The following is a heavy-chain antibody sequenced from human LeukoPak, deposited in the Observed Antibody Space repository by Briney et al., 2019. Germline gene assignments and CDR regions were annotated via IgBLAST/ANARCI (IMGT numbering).Heavy chain of an antibody. CDR3: ARVGYGDGEYYFDY. Sequence: SETLSLTCTVSGYSISSGYYWGWIRPPPGKGLEWIGSIYHSGSTYYNPSLKSRVTISGDTAKNQFSLKLSSVTAADTAVYYCARVGYGDGEYYFDYRGQGTLGIVSA. CDR2: IYHSGST. CDR1: GYSISSGYY. J-gene: IGHJ4*02. V-gene: IGHV4-38-2*02. D-gene: IGHD4-17*01.